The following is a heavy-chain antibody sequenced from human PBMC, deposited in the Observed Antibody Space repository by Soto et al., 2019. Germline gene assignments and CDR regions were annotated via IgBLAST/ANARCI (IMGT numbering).Heavy chain of an antibody. CDR2: IIPVLGAA. CDR3: ARVAPWLGYYFDY. Sequence: QVQLVQSGAEVRKPGSSVQVSCKASGGTFDNYAIVWVRQAPGQGLEWVGGIIPVLGAANYAQKFQDKVTITADASTSTAYMSLSSLTSEDTAVYYCARVAPWLGYYFDYWGQGTLVTVSS. J-gene: IGHJ4*02. V-gene: IGHV1-69*01. CDR1: GGTFDNYA. D-gene: IGHD5-12*01.